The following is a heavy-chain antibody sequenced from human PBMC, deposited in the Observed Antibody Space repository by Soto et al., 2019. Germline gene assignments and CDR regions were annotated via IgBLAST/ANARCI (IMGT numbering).Heavy chain of an antibody. Sequence: QLQLQESGSGLVKPSQTLSLTCAVSGGAISSGGYSWSWIRQPPGKGLEWIGYIYHSGRTYYNPSLKGRVTISVDRSKNQFSLKLSSVTAADTAVYYCARAGGLGAVAVDYWGQGTLVTVSS. D-gene: IGHD6-19*01. CDR1: GGAISSGGYS. V-gene: IGHV4-30-2*01. CDR2: IYHSGRT. J-gene: IGHJ4*02. CDR3: ARAGGLGAVAVDY.